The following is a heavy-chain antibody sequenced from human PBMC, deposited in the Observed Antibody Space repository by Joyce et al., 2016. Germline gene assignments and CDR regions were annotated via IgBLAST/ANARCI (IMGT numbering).Heavy chain of an antibody. V-gene: IGHV1-2*02. CDR1: GFTFTGYY. J-gene: IGHJ4*02. Sequence: QVQLVQSGTEVKKPGASVKVSCKASGFTFTGYYMHSVRQAPGKGLGMMGWIKMEKGDTNYTQNVQGRVTMTRDTSINTAYMEVTRLRSDDTAFYYCAREGLPHGGFDYWGLGTLVTVSS. CDR2: IKMEKGDT. CDR3: AREGLPHGGFDY.